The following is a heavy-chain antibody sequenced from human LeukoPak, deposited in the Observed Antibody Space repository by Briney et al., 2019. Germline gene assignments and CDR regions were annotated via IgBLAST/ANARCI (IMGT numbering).Heavy chain of an antibody. V-gene: IGHV5-51*01. CDR1: GYSFTTYW. D-gene: IGHD5-24*01. CDR2: IYPGDSYT. J-gene: IGHJ4*02. CDR3: ARRIDGSNHFDY. Sequence: GSSLMTSCKGSGYSFTTYWIAWVRQMPGRGLEWMGIIYPGDSYTKYRPSFQGQVTISADKSISTAYLQWSSLKASDTAMYYCARRIDGSNHFDYWGQGNLCSVSS.